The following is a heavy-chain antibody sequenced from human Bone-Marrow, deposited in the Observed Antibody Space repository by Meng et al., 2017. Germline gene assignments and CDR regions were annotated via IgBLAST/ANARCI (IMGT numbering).Heavy chain of an antibody. J-gene: IGHJ5*02. V-gene: IGHV4-39*07. D-gene: IGHD3-10*01. CDR1: GGSISSSSYY. Sequence: PQLTESGPGLVKPSETLSLTCTVSGGSISSSSYYWGWIRQPPGKGLEWIGSIYYSGSTYYNPSLKSRVTISVDTSKNQFSLKLSSVTAADTAVYYCARGYGSGSSSDWFDPWGQGTLVTVSS. CDR2: IYYSGST. CDR3: ARGYGSGSSSDWFDP.